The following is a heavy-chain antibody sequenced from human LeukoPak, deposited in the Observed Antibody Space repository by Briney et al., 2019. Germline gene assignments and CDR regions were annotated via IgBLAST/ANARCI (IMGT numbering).Heavy chain of an antibody. CDR3: AREGRMSMGIEY. J-gene: IGHJ4*02. D-gene: IGHD4/OR15-4a*01. CDR2: FYHTGSS. Sequence: SETLSLTCTVSGDSISSYYWSWIRQPPGKGLEWIGYFYHTGSSNYNPSLKSRVTMSVDTSKNQFSLKLSSVTAADTAVYFCAREGRMSMGIEYWGQGTLVTVSS. V-gene: IGHV4-59*12. CDR1: GDSISSYY.